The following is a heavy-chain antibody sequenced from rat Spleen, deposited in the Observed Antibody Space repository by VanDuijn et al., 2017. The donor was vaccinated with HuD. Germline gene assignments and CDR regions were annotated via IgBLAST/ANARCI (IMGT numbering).Heavy chain of an antibody. CDR2: LWYDGDT. J-gene: IGHJ2*01. V-gene: IGHV2-34*01. Sequence: QVQLKESGPGLVQPSETLSLTCTVSGFSLTTYSVSWVRQPSGKGPEWMGKLWYDGDTAYNTDLKSRLSISRDTSKNQVFLRMNSLKTEDTATYYCARDGLRVYLPLFDYWGQGVMVTVSS. CDR3: ARDGLRVYLPLFDY. CDR1: GFSLTTYS. D-gene: IGHD1-4*01.